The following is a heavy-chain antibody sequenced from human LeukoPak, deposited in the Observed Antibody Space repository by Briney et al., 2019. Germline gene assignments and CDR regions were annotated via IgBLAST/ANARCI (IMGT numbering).Heavy chain of an antibody. D-gene: IGHD3-22*01. CDR2: ISSSSSYI. CDR1: GFTFSSYS. CDR3: ARGMPYYYDSSGYFDY. V-gene: IGHV3-21*01. J-gene: IGHJ4*02. Sequence: GGSLRLSCAASGFTFSSYSMNWVRQAPGKGLEWVSSISSSSSYIYYADSVKGRFTISRDNAKNSLYLQMNSLRAEDTAVYYCARGMPYYYDSSGYFDYWGQGTLVTVSS.